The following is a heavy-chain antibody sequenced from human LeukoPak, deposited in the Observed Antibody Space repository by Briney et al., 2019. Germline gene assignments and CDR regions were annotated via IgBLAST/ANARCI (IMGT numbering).Heavy chain of an antibody. CDR3: ATSSGYYYFDY. CDR1: GGTFSSYA. J-gene: IGHJ4*02. Sequence: ASVKVSCKASGGTFSSYAISWVRQAPGQGLEWRGGIIPIFGTANYAQKFQGRVTITTDESTSTAYMELSSLRSEDTAVYYCATSSGYYYFDYWGQGTLVTVSS. V-gene: IGHV1-69*05. CDR2: IIPIFGTA. D-gene: IGHD3-22*01.